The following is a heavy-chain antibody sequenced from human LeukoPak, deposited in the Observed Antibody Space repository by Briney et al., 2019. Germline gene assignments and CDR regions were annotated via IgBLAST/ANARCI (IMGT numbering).Heavy chain of an antibody. CDR3: ARPFHKFFDY. Sequence: GRSLRLSCAASGFTFSSYAMHWVRQAPGKGLEWVAVISYDGNNEYYADSVKGRFTISRDNSKNTLYLQMNSPRTEDTAVYYCARPFHKFFDYWGQGTLVTVSS. V-gene: IGHV3-30-3*01. J-gene: IGHJ4*02. CDR1: GFTFSSYA. CDR2: ISYDGNNE. D-gene: IGHD3-3*02.